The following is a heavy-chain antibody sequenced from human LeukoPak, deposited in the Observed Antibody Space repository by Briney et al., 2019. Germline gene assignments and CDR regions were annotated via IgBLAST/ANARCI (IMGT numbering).Heavy chain of an antibody. Sequence: GASVKVSCKTSGYTFSTYAIRWVRQAPGQRLEWMGWVNGGDGNTKFSQKFQGRVTITRDTSASSSYMELSSLRSEDTAVYYCARSYIVVVPAVYLDYWGRGTLVTVSS. CDR2: VNGGDGNT. J-gene: IGHJ4*02. CDR1: GYTFSTYA. D-gene: IGHD2-2*01. CDR3: ARSYIVVVPAVYLDY. V-gene: IGHV1-3*01.